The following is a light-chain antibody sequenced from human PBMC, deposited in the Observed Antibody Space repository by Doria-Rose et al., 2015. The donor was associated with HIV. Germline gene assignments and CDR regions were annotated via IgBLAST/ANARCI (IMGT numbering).Light chain of an antibody. J-gene: IGKJ4*01. V-gene: IGKV1-27*01. CDR3: QKYNSAPLT. CDR2: AAS. Sequence: TQSPSSLSASVGDRVTITCRASQDINNFLAWYQQKPGKLPKLLIYAASTLHSGVPSRFSGSGSGTDFTLTISSLQPEDVATYYCQKYNSAPLTFGGGTRAEIK. CDR1: QDINNF.